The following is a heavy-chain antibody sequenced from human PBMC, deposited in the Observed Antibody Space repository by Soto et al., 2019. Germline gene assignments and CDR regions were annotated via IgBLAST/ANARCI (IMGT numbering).Heavy chain of an antibody. CDR3: ARVVTFYNWNDVGSPTGYYYGMDV. V-gene: IGHV4-59*01. D-gene: IGHD1-1*01. J-gene: IGHJ6*02. CDR1: GGSISSYY. Sequence: PSETLSLTCTVSGGSISSYYWSWIRQPPGKGLEWIGYIYYSGSTNYNPPLKSRVTISVDTSKNQFSLKLSSVTAADTAVYYCARVVTFYNWNDVGSPTGYYYGMDVWGQGTTVTVSS. CDR2: IYYSGST.